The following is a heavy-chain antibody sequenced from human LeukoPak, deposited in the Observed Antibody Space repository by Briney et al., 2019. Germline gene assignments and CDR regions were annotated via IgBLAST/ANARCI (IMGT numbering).Heavy chain of an antibody. V-gene: IGHV4-59*01. J-gene: IGHJ3*02. CDR1: GGSISSYY. CDR3: ARSRYNWNDDAFDM. D-gene: IGHD1-1*01. Sequence: SETLSLTCTVSGGSISSYYWSWIRQPPGKGLEWIGYIHYSGSTKYNPSLRSRVTISVDTSKNQFSLKLSSVTAAETAVYYCARSRYNWNDDAFDMWGQGTMVTVSS. CDR2: IHYSGST.